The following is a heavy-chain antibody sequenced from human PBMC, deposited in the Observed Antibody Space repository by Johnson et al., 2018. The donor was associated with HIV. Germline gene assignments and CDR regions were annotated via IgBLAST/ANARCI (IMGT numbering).Heavy chain of an antibody. V-gene: IGHV3-30*04. D-gene: IGHD1-26*01. Sequence: QVQLVESGGGVVQPGRSLRLSCAASGFTFSSYAMHWVRQAPGKGLEWVAVISYDGSEKYFADSVKGRFTISRDSSKNTLYLQMNSLRAEDTAVYYCARELNSGNYDPWVERWESGAFDVWGQGTLVTVSS. CDR2: ISYDGSEK. CDR1: GFTFSSYA. J-gene: IGHJ3*01. CDR3: ARELNSGNYDPWVERWESGAFDV.